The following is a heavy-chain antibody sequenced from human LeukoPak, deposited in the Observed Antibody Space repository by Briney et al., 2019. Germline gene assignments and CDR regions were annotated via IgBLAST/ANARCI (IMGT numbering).Heavy chain of an antibody. J-gene: IGHJ6*02. CDR2: ISYDGSNK. Sequence: GGSLRLSCAASGFTFSNYGVHWVRQAPGKGLEWVAVISYDGSNKYYADSVKGRFTSSRDNSKNTLYLQMNSLRAEDTAVYYCAKGDSGYDLGYYGMDVWGQGTTVTVSS. D-gene: IGHD5-12*01. V-gene: IGHV3-30*18. CDR3: AKGDSGYDLGYYGMDV. CDR1: GFTFSNYG.